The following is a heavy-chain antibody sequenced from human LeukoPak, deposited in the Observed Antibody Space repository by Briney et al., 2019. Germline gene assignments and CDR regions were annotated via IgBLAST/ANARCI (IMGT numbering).Heavy chain of an antibody. V-gene: IGHV5-51*01. J-gene: IGHJ4*02. CDR2: IYPGDSDT. CDR3: ARSYDSSGYYVVFDY. CDR1: GYSFTSYW. D-gene: IGHD3-22*01. Sequence: GESLKISCKGSGYSFTSYWIGWVRQMPGKGLEWMGIIYPGDSDTRYSPSFQGQVTISADKSISTAYLQWSSLKASDTAMYYCARSYDSSGYYVVFDYWGQGTLVTVSS.